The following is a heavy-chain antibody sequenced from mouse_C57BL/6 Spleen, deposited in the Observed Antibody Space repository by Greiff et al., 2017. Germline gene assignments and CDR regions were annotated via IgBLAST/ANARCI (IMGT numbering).Heavy chain of an antibody. CDR2: ISYDGSN. J-gene: IGHJ1*03. Sequence: EVKLVESGPGLVKPSQSLSLTCSVTGYSITSGYYWNWIRQFPGNKLEWMGYISYDGSNNYNPSLKNRISITRDTSKNQFFLKLNSVTTEDTATYYWARGYYGSSYVWYFDVWGTGTTVTVSS. CDR3: ARGYYGSSYVWYFDV. CDR1: GYSITSGYY. D-gene: IGHD1-1*01. V-gene: IGHV3-6*01.